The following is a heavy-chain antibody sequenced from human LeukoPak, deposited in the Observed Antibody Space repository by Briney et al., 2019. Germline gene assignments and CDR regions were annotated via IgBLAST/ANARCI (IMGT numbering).Heavy chain of an antibody. Sequence: GGSLRLSCAASGFSFSDSWMDWVRQAPGKGLEWVANIKPDGSEIYYVDAVKGRFTISRDNAKNSLYLQMNSLRADDTAVYYCARVRTVVSPFDYWGQGTLVTVSS. CDR1: GFSFSDSW. CDR3: ARVRTVVSPFDY. CDR2: IKPDGSEI. V-gene: IGHV3-7*02. J-gene: IGHJ4*02. D-gene: IGHD4-23*01.